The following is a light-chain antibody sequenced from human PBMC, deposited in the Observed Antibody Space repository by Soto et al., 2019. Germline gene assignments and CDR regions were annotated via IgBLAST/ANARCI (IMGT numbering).Light chain of an antibody. Sequence: QSVLTHPPSASGTPGQRVTISCSGSSSNIGSNYVYWYQQLPGTAPKLLIYRNNQRPSGVPDRFSGSKSGTSASLAISGLRSEDEADYYCAAWDDSLSGREVFGTGTKVTVL. CDR1: SSNIGSNY. CDR3: AAWDDSLSGREV. CDR2: RNN. V-gene: IGLV1-47*01. J-gene: IGLJ1*01.